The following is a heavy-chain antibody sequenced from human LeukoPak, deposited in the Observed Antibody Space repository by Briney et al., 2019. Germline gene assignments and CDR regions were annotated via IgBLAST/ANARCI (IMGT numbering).Heavy chain of an antibody. V-gene: IGHV3-20*04. CDR3: ARGRDFWSGWGSDAFDI. CDR1: GFTFDDYG. D-gene: IGHD3-3*01. Sequence: GGSLRLSCAASGFTFDDYGMSWVRQAPGKGLEWVSGINWNGGSTGYADSVKGRFTISRDNAKNSLYLQMNSLRAEDTALYYCARGRDFWSGWGSDAFDIWGQGTMVTVSS. CDR2: INWNGGST. J-gene: IGHJ3*02.